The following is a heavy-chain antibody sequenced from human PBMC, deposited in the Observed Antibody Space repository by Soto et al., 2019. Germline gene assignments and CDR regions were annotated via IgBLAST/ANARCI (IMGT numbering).Heavy chain of an antibody. V-gene: IGHV3-30*03. D-gene: IGHD3-10*01. CDR3: ARDLGFGELSPV. Sequence: PGGSLRLSCAASGFTFSSYGMHWVRQAPGKGLEWVAVISYDGSNKYYADSVKGRFTISRDNSKNTLYLQMNSLRAEDTAVYYCARDLGFGELSPVWGQGTLVTVSS. CDR2: ISYDGSNK. J-gene: IGHJ4*02. CDR1: GFTFSSYG.